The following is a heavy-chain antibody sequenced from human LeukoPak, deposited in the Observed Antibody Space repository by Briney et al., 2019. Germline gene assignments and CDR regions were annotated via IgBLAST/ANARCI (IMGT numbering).Heavy chain of an antibody. D-gene: IGHD6-13*01. CDR2: ISGRGDST. V-gene: IGHV3-23*01. J-gene: IGHJ2*01. CDR3: AKAIAAPVWYFDL. CDR1: RFTFSSYA. Sequence: AGGSLILSCAASRFTFSSYAMSWVRQAPGKGLEWVSTISGRGDSTYYADSVKGRFTISRDNSRNTLYLQMNTLRAEDTAVYYCAKAIAAPVWYFDLWGRGTLVTVSS.